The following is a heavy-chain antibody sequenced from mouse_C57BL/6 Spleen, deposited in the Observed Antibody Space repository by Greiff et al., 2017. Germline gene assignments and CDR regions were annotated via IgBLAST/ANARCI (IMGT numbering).Heavy chain of an antibody. CDR1: GYTFTSYG. D-gene: IGHD1-1*01. J-gene: IGHJ4*01. CDR2: IYPRSGNT. Sequence: QVQLQQSGAELARPGASVKLSCKASGYTFTSYGISWVKQRTGQGLEWIGEIYPRSGNTYYNEKFKGKATLTADKSSSTAYRELRSLTSEDSAVYFCARYSYDGPMDYWGQGTSVTVSS. CDR3: ARYSYDGPMDY. V-gene: IGHV1-81*01.